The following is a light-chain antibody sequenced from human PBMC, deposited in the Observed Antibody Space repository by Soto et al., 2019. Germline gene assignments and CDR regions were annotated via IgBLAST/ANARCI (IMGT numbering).Light chain of an antibody. Sequence: EIVLTQSPGTLSLSPGERATLSCRTSQSVTTSYLAWYQQKPGQAPRHLIYGTSIRATGVPDRFSGSGSATDFTLTISRLEPEDFAVYYCHQYGDSPQTFGQGTKVEI. CDR3: HQYGDSPQT. CDR2: GTS. J-gene: IGKJ1*01. CDR1: QSVTTSY. V-gene: IGKV3-20*01.